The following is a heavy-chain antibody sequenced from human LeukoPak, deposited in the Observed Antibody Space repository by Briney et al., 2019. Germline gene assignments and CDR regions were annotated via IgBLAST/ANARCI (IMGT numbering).Heavy chain of an antibody. J-gene: IGHJ6*03. CDR2: ISSSGSTI. D-gene: IGHD3-10*01. V-gene: IGHV3-11*04. CDR1: GFTFSDYY. CDR3: ARGGSSLYYYYYYMDV. Sequence: GGSLRLSCAASGFTFSDYYMSWIRQAPGKGLEWVSYISSSGSTIYYADSVKGRFTISRDNAKNSLYLQMNSLRAEDTAVYYCARGGSSLYYYYYYMDVWGKGTTVTVSS.